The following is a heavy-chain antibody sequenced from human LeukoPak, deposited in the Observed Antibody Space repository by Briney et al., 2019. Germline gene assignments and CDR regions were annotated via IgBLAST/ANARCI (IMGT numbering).Heavy chain of an antibody. Sequence: ASVKVSCTASGYTFTSYYLHWVRQAPGQGLEWMGIINPSAGSTSYAQKFQGRVTMTRDTSTSTVYMELSSLRSEDTAVYYCARKGDIAVAGLVLDHWGQGTLVTVSS. CDR3: ARKGDIAVAGLVLDH. J-gene: IGHJ4*02. CDR2: INPSAGST. D-gene: IGHD6-19*01. CDR1: GYTFTSYY. V-gene: IGHV1-46*01.